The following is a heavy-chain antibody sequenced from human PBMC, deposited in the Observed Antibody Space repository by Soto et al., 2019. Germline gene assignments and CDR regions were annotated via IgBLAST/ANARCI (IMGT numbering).Heavy chain of an antibody. CDR2: IYSAGNT. D-gene: IGHD1-20*01. CDR3: ARGGAITAWFDP. CDR1: GFSVSSNY. Sequence: EVQLVEAGGGLIQPGRSLRLSCAASGFSVSSNYMSWVRQAPGRGLEWVSVIYSAGNTYYTDAVKGRFTISRDNSKNTVYLHMNSPRAEDTAVYYCARGGAITAWFDPWGQGTQVTVSS. J-gene: IGHJ5*02. V-gene: IGHV3-53*01.